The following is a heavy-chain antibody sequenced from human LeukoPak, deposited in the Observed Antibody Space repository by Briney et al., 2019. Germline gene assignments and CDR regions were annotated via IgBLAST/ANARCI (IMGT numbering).Heavy chain of an antibody. CDR2: INPNSGGT. Sequence: ASVKVSCKASGHTFTGYYMHWVRQAPGQGLEWMGWINPNSGGTNYAQKFQGRVTMTRDTSISTASMELSMLRSDDTAVYYYARSKAYYYDSSGYYHAHDSWGQGTLVTVSS. CDR1: GHTFTGYY. J-gene: IGHJ4*02. V-gene: IGHV1-2*02. D-gene: IGHD3-22*01. CDR3: ARSKAYYYDSSGYYHAHDS.